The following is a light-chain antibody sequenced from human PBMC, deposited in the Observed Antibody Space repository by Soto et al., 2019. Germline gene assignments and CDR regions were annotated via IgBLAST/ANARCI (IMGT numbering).Light chain of an antibody. V-gene: IGKV3-15*01. CDR1: QNVRNN. J-gene: IGKJ4*01. CDR3: QQYNDWPLT. CDR2: AAS. Sequence: EIVLTLSPATLSVSAGERATLSCRASQNVRNNLAWYQQKPGQGPRLLIYAASTRATGIPARFSGSGSGTEFTLTISSLQSEDFAVYFCQQYNDWPLTFGGGTKVDIK.